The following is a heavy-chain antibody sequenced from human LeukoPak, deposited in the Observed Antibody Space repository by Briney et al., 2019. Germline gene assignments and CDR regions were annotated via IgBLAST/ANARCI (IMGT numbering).Heavy chain of an antibody. Sequence: GGPLRLSCAASGFTFSTSAISWVRQAPGKGLEWVSSICGSGGSTYYADSVKGRFTISRDNSRNTLYLQVNSLRAEDTAVYYCAKQGIQLWLPYYWGQGALVTVSS. V-gene: IGHV3-23*01. D-gene: IGHD5-18*01. J-gene: IGHJ4*02. CDR1: GFTFSTSA. CDR2: ICGSGGST. CDR3: AKQGIQLWLPYY.